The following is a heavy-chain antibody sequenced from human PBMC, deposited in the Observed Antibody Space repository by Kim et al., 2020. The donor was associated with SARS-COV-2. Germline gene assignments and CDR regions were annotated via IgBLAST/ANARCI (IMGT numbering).Heavy chain of an antibody. CDR2: ISSSSSTI. V-gene: IGHV3-48*04. Sequence: GGSLRLSCAASGFTFSSYSMNWVRQAPGKGLEWVSYISSSSSTIYYADSVKGRFTISRDNAKNSLYLQMNSLRAEDTAVYYCAGGHWYYYYYGMDVWGQGTTVTVSS. CDR1: GFTFSSYS. J-gene: IGHJ6*02. CDR3: AGGHWYYYYYGMDV. D-gene: IGHD3-16*01.